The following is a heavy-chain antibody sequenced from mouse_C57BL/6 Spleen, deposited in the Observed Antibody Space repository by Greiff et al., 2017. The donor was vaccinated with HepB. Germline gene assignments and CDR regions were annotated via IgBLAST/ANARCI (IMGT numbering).Heavy chain of an antibody. Sequence: EVQLQQSGPVLVKPGASVKMSCKASGYTFTDYYMNWVKQSHGKSLEWIGVINPYNGGTSYNQKFKGKATLTVDKSSSPAYMELNSLRSEDSAVYYCARGGLAAWFAYWGQGTLVTVSA. J-gene: IGHJ3*01. D-gene: IGHD3-3*01. CDR3: ARGGLAAWFAY. V-gene: IGHV1-19*01. CDR2: INPYNGGT. CDR1: GYTFTDYY.